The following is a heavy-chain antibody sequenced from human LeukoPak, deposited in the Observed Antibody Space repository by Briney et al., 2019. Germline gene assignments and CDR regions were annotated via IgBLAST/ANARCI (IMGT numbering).Heavy chain of an antibody. D-gene: IGHD4-23*01. V-gene: IGHV4-4*02. CDR1: GGSISSSNW. J-gene: IGHJ4*02. CDR3: ATDYGGNEYYFDY. Sequence: SETLSLTCAVSGGSISSSNWWSWVRQPPGKGLEWIGEIYHSGSTNYNPSLKSRVTISVDKSKNQFSLKLSSVTAADTAVYYCATDYGGNEYYFDYWGQGTLVTVSS. CDR2: IYHSGST.